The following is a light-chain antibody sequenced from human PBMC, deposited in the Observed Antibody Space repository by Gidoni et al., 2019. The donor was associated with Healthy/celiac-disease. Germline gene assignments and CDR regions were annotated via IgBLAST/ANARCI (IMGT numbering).Light chain of an antibody. V-gene: IGKV3-11*01. CDR2: DAS. CDR1: QSVSSY. Sequence: EIVLTQSPATLSLSPGDRATLSCRASQSVSSYLAWYQQKPGQAPRLLIYDASNRATGIQARFSGSGSGTDFTLTISNLEPEDFAVYYCQQSRTFGGGTKVEIK. CDR3: QQSRT. J-gene: IGKJ4*01.